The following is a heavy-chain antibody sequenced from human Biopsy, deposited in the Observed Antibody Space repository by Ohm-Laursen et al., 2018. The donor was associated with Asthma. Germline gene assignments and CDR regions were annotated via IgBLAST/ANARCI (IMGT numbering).Heavy chain of an antibody. V-gene: IGHV3-30*18. J-gene: IGHJ4*02. CDR2: VSYDGGVV. CDR1: GFVFRSHA. D-gene: IGHD3-3*01. Sequence: SLRLSCAASGFVFRSHAMHWVRQAPGKGLEWVAVVSYDGGVVHYADSMKGRFTISRDNVKSTLYLQMNRLRTDDTAVYFCAKRRGYSDLTDFDHWGQGTLVTVSS. CDR3: AKRRGYSDLTDFDH.